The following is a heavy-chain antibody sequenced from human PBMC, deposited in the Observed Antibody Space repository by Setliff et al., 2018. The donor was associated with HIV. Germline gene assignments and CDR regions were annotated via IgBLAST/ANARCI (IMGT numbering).Heavy chain of an antibody. Sequence: PGGSLRLSCAASGFTFSNYWMSWVRQTPGKGLEWVANIKPDGSEKYYVDSVKGRFTISRDNAENSLYLQMNSLRAEDTAVYYCARDYVWGRRAFDIFGPGTMVTVSS. CDR3: ARDYVWGRRAFDI. CDR1: GFTFSNYW. V-gene: IGHV3-7*01. J-gene: IGHJ3*02. D-gene: IGHD3-16*01. CDR2: IKPDGSEK.